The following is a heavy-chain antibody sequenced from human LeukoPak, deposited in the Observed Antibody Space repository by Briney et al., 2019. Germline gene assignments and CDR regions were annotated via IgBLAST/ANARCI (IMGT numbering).Heavy chain of an antibody. CDR3: VGVRWFGGSNWFDP. Sequence: GGSLRLSCSASGFAFSTSAMHWVRQAPGKGLEYVSAISSNGGSTYYADSVKGRFTISRDNSKNTLHLQMSSLRAEDTAVYYCVGVRWFGGSNWFDPWGQGTLVTVSS. CDR1: GFAFSTSA. D-gene: IGHD3-10*01. CDR2: ISSNGGST. V-gene: IGHV3-64D*09. J-gene: IGHJ5*02.